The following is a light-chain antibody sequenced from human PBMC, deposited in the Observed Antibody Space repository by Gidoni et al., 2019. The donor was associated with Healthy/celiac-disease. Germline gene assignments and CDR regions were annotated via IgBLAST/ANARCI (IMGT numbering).Light chain of an antibody. V-gene: IGKV3-15*01. J-gene: IGKJ2*01. CDR2: GSS. Sequence: EIVMTQSPVTLSTSPGERATLSCRASQSINSNLAWYQQKPGQAPRLLIYGSSTRATGIPARFSGSGSGTEFTLTISGLQSEDFALYYCQQYNNWPRTFGQGTKLEIK. CDR1: QSINSN. CDR3: QQYNNWPRT.